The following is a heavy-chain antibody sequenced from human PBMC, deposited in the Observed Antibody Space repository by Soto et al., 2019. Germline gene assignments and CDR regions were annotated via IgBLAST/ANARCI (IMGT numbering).Heavy chain of an antibody. CDR2: ISGTGST. CDR1: GFSFSLYA. D-gene: IGHD6-13*01. V-gene: IGHV3-23*01. J-gene: IGHJ4*02. Sequence: EVQLLESGGGLVQPGESLRLSCAASGFSFSLYAMTWVRQAPGKGLEWVSTISGTGSTNYADSAKGRFTINRDNTQDTVLLQLNNVSAEDSSVSYCSSRGGAASAGIDFWGQGNLVTVSS. CDR3: SSRGGAASAGIDF.